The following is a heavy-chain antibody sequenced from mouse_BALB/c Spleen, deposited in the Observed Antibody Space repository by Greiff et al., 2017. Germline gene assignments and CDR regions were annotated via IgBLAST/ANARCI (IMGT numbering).Heavy chain of an antibody. J-gene: IGHJ1*01. CDR3: ARFTTVVDWYFDV. V-gene: IGHV5-17*02. D-gene: IGHD1-1*01. CDR1: GFTFSSFG. Sequence: EVQLQESGGGLVQPGGSRKLSCAASGFTFSSFGMHWVRQAPEKGLEWVAYISSGSSTIYYADTVKGRFTISRDNPKNTLFLQMTSLRSEDTAMYYCARFTTVVDWYFDVWGAGTTVTVSS. CDR2: ISSGSSTI.